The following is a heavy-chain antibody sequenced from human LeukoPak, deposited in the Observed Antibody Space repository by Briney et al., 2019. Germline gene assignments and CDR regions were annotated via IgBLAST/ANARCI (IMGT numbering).Heavy chain of an antibody. CDR1: GGSISGFY. V-gene: IGHV4-59*12. D-gene: IGHD2-8*01. J-gene: IGHJ4*02. CDR2: IYHSGST. Sequence: SETLSLTCTVSGGSISGFYWSWIRQPPGKGPEWIGYIYHSGSTYYNPSLKSRVTISVDRSKNQFSLKLSSVTAADTAVYYCARGVYAPYFDYWGQGTLVTVSS. CDR3: ARGVYAPYFDY.